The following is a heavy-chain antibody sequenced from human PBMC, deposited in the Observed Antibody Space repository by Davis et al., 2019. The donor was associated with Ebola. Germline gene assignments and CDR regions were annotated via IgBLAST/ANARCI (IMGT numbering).Heavy chain of an antibody. D-gene: IGHD3-3*01. CDR1: GSTFRSYS. CDR2: ISSSSSTI. J-gene: IGHJ5*02. V-gene: IGHV3-48*02. Sequence: GGFLRSPGAAPGSTFRSYSMNWVRQAPGKGLEWVSYISSSSSTIYYADSVKGRFTISRDNAKNSLYLQMNSLRDEDTAVYYCARERYDFWSGYYQNWFDPWGQGTLVTVSS. CDR3: ARERYDFWSGYYQNWFDP.